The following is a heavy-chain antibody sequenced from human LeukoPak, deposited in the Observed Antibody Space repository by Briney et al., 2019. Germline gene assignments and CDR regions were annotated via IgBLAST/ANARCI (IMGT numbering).Heavy chain of an antibody. J-gene: IGHJ4*02. V-gene: IGHV3-21*01. D-gene: IGHD3-9*01. CDR3: ARGHYDVLAASYKWTPDY. Sequence: GGPLNPSCAASEFTFKTFNRNWSPQPQGKGLKWFSSITIGGDYIYYADSVKGRFTTSRDNAKNSLSLQLNSLRVEDTAVYYCARGHYDVLAASYKWTPDYWGQGTLVTVSS. CDR2: ITIGGDYI. CDR1: EFTFKTFN.